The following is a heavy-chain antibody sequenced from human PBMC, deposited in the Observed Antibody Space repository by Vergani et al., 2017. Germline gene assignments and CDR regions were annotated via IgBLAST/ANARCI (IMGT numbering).Heavy chain of an antibody. CDR3: AKGLGSGDWFDP. J-gene: IGHJ5*02. V-gene: IGHV3-23*01. Sequence: EVQLLESGGGLVQPGGSLRLSCAASGFTFSSYAMSWVRQAPGKGLEWVSAISGSGGSTYYADSVKGRFPISRDNSKNTLYLQMNSLRAEDTAVYYCAKGLGSGDWFDPWGQGTLVTVSS. CDR2: ISGSGGST. D-gene: IGHD2-21*01. CDR1: GFTFSSYA.